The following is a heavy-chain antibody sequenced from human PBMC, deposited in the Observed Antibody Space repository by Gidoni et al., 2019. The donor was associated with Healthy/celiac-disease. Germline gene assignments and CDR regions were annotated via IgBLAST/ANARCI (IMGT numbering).Heavy chain of an antibody. CDR3: ARLTYYYDSSGYADYYYGMDV. Sequence: EVQLVPSGAEVKKPGESLKISCKGSGYSFTSYWIGWVRQMPGKGLEWMGIIYPGDSDTRYSPSFQGQVTISADKSISTAYLQWSSLKASDTAMYYCARLTYYYDSSGYADYYYGMDVWGQGTTVTVSS. V-gene: IGHV5-51*01. CDR1: GYSFTSYW. CDR2: IYPGDSDT. D-gene: IGHD3-22*01. J-gene: IGHJ6*02.